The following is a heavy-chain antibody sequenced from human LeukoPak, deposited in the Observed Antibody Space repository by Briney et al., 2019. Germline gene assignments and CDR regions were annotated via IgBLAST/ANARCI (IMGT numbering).Heavy chain of an antibody. Sequence: GGSLRLSCAASGFTFSSYAMSWVRQAPGKGLEWVSAISGDGGSTYYADSVKGRFTISRDNSKNTLYLQMNSLRAEDTAVYYCAKPPAYCSSTSCYYYYYYYGMDVWGQGTTVTVSS. CDR3: AKPPAYCSSTSCYYYYYYYGMDV. CDR2: ISGDGGST. CDR1: GFTFSSYA. V-gene: IGHV3-23*01. D-gene: IGHD2-2*01. J-gene: IGHJ6*02.